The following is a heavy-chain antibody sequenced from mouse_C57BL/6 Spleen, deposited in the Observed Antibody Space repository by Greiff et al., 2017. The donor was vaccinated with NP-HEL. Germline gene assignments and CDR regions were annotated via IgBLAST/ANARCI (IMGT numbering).Heavy chain of an antibody. D-gene: IGHD2-5*01. J-gene: IGHJ4*01. CDR2: IYPGDGDT. V-gene: IGHV1-82*01. CDR1: GYAFSSSW. Sequence: QVQLQQSGPELVKPGASVKISCKASGYAFSSSWMNWVKQRPGKGLEWIGRIYPGDGDTNYNGKFKGKATLTADKSSSTAYMQLSSLTSEDSAVYFCARSLYYSKAMDYWGQGTSVTVSS. CDR3: ARSLYYSKAMDY.